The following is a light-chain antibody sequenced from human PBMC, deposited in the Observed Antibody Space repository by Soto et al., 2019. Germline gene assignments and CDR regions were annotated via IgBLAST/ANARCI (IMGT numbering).Light chain of an antibody. Sequence: EIVWTQSPGTLSLSPGDRATLSCRASQSGSSSYLAWYQQKPGQAPSLLIYGASNRATGIADRFSGGGSGTDFTLTISRLEPEDFAVYYCQQYGKSAMFTFGQGTKLEIK. CDR2: GAS. CDR1: QSGSSSY. CDR3: QQYGKSAMFT. J-gene: IGKJ2*01. V-gene: IGKV3-20*01.